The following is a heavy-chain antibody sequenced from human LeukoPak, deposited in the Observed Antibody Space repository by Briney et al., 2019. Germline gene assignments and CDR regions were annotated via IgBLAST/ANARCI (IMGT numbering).Heavy chain of an antibody. Sequence: GGSLRLSCAASGFTFSDYYMSWIRQAPGAGLEWVSYISNSGVNTYYADSVKGRVTISRDNARNSLFLLMDNLRAADTAVYYCARPNLGHDYWGQGTLVTVSS. V-gene: IGHV3-11*01. J-gene: IGHJ4*02. CDR2: ISNSGVNT. D-gene: IGHD3-16*01. CDR3: ARPNLGHDY. CDR1: GFTFSDYY.